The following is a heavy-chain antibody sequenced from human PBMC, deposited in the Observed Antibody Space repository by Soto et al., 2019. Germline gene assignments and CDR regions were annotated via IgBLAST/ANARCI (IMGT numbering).Heavy chain of an antibody. Sequence: SVKVSCKASGGTFSSYSISWVRQAPGQGLEWMGGIIPIFGTANYAQKFQGRVTITADESTSTAYMELSSLRSEDTAVYYCARYNMITFGGVIVPRPFDYWGQGTLVTVSS. CDR3: ARYNMITFGGVIVPRPFDY. CDR2: IIPIFGTA. CDR1: GGTFSSYS. J-gene: IGHJ4*02. D-gene: IGHD3-16*02. V-gene: IGHV1-69*13.